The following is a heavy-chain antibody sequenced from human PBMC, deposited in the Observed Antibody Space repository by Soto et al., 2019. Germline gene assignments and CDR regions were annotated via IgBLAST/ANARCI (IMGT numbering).Heavy chain of an antibody. CDR1: GYTFTSYG. Sequence: GASVKVSCKASGYTFTSYGISWVRQAPGQGLEWMGWISAYNGNTNYAQKLQGRVTMTTDTSTSTAYMELRSLRSDDTAVYYCASQSDSGQTKSTLNSSGSPPDAFDIWGQGTMVTVSS. CDR3: ASQSDSGQTKSTLNSSGSPPDAFDI. V-gene: IGHV1-18*01. D-gene: IGHD3-22*01. J-gene: IGHJ3*02. CDR2: ISAYNGNT.